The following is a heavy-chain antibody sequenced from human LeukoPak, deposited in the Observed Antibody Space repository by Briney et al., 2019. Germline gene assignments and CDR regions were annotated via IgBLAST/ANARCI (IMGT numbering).Heavy chain of an antibody. D-gene: IGHD4-11*01. CDR2: IYSGGST. CDR1: GFTVSSSY. J-gene: IGHJ4*02. V-gene: IGHV3-66*01. CDR3: ARSTTVTPPFIS. Sequence: GGSLRLSCAASGFTVSSSYMSWVRQAPGKGLEWVSVIYSGGSTYYADSVKGRFTISRDNSKNTLFLQMNSLRAEDTAVYYCARSTTVTPPFISWGQGTLVIVSS.